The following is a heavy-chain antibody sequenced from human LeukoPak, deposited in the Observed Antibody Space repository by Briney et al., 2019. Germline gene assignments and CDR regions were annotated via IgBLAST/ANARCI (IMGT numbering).Heavy chain of an antibody. J-gene: IGHJ6*02. CDR3: ARVMAAAALYYGMDV. V-gene: IGHV1-2*02. Sequence: ASVKVSCKASGYIFTGYYIHWVRQAPGQGLEWMGWINPNSGGTNYAQNFQGRVTMTRDTSISTAYMELRSLRSDDTAVYYCARVMAAAALYYGMDVWGQGPTVTVSS. CDR1: GYIFTGYY. CDR2: INPNSGGT. D-gene: IGHD6-13*01.